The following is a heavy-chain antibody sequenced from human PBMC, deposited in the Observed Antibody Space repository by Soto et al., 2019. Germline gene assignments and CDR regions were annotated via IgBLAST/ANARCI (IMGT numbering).Heavy chain of an antibody. CDR3: ARRPPTSDIVATGYFDL. J-gene: IGHJ2*01. V-gene: IGHV4-39*01. Sequence: SETLSLTCTVSGGSISSSSYYWGWIRQPPGKGLEWIGSIYYSGSTYYNPSLKSRVTISVDTSKNQFSLKLSSVTAADTAVYYCARRPPTSDIVATGYFDLWGRGTLVTVSS. D-gene: IGHD5-12*01. CDR1: GGSISSSSYY. CDR2: IYYSGST.